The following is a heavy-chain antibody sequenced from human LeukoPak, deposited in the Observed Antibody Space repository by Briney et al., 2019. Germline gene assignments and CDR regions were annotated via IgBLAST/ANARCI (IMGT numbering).Heavy chain of an antibody. CDR3: ARDGLWELHTPGHFDY. D-gene: IGHD1-26*01. CDR1: GFTFSDYY. V-gene: IGHV3-11*04. Sequence: GGSLRLSCAASGFTFSDYYMSWIRQAPGKGLEWVSYISSSGSTIYYADSVKGRFTISRDNAKNSLYLQMISLRAEDTAVYYCARDGLWELHTPGHFDYWGQGTLVTVSS. CDR2: ISSSGSTI. J-gene: IGHJ4*02.